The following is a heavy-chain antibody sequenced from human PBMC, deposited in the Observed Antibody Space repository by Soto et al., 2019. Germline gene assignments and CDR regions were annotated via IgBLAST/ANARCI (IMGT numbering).Heavy chain of an antibody. D-gene: IGHD3-22*01. Sequence: QVQLVESGGGVVQPGRSLRLSCAASGFTFSSYAMHWVRQAPGKGREWVAVISYDGSNKYYADSVKGRFTISRDNSKNTLYLQMHILRAEDTPVYYCASDIHYYDINAFDIWGQGTMVTVSS. CDR1: GFTFSSYA. CDR3: ASDIHYYDINAFDI. CDR2: ISYDGSNK. V-gene: IGHV3-30-3*01. J-gene: IGHJ3*02.